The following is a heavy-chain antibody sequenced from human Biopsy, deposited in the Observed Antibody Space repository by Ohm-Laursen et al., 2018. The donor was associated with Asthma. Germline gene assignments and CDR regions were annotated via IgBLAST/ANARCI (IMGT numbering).Heavy chain of an antibody. V-gene: IGHV3-7*03. Sequence: SLRLSCAASGFTFGDYCMSWVRQVPGQGLEWVANIKRDGSEKNHVDSLKGRFTISRDNAKNLLLLQMNSLRAEDTAVYYCARGGYYGDRRHHNGLDVWGQGTTVTVSS. D-gene: IGHD4-17*01. CDR3: ARGGYYGDRRHHNGLDV. CDR1: GFTFGDYC. CDR2: IKRDGSEK. J-gene: IGHJ6*02.